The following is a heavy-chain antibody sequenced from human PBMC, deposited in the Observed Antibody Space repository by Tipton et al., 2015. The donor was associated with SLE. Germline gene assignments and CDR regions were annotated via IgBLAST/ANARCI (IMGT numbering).Heavy chain of an antibody. Sequence: TLSLTCAVYGGSFSGYYWSWIRQPPGKGLEWIGEINHSGSTNYNPSLKSRVTIPVDTSKNQFSLKLSSVTAADTAVYYCARGRDYSFDYWGQGTLVTVSS. CDR3: ARGRDYSFDY. D-gene: IGHD4-11*01. CDR1: GGSFSGYY. V-gene: IGHV4-34*01. J-gene: IGHJ4*02. CDR2: INHSGST.